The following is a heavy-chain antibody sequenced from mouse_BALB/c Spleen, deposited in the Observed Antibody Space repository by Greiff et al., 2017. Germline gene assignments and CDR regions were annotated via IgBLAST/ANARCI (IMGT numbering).Heavy chain of an antibody. CDR1: GYTFTSYW. J-gene: IGHJ4*01. Sequence: QVQLQQSGAELAKPGASVKMSCKASGYTFTSYWMHWVNQRPGQGLEWIGYINPSTGYTEYNQKFKDKATLTADKSSSTAYMHLSSLTSEDSAVYYCARGGICYDYGDYAMDYWGQGTSVTVSS. CDR2: INPSTGYT. D-gene: IGHD2-4*01. V-gene: IGHV1-7*01. CDR3: ARGGICYDYGDYAMDY.